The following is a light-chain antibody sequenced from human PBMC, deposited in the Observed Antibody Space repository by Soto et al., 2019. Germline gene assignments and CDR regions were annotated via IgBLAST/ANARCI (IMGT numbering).Light chain of an antibody. CDR2: ETD. CDR3: GAWDSSLGTGTVV. V-gene: IGLV1-51*02. Sequence: QSVLTQPPSVSAAPGQRVTISCSGSSSHIGNNYVSWYQQLPGTAPKLLIFETDKRPSGIPDRFSASKSGTSATLGINGLQTGDEADYYCGAWDSSLGTGTVVFGGGTKVTVL. CDR1: SSHIGNNY. J-gene: IGLJ2*01.